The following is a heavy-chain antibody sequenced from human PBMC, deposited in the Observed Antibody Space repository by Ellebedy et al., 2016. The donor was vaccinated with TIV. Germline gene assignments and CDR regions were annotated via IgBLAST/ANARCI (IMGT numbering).Heavy chain of an antibody. J-gene: IGHJ4*02. V-gene: IGHV1-46*01. CDR3: ARTSGYNSGWYLH. Sequence: AASVKVSCKASGYSFTSYYMHWVRQAPGQGLEWMGLINPSGGGTIYAERFQGRVTMTRDTSKTTVHMELTSLRSEDTAVYYCARTSGYNSGWYLHWGQGTLVTVSS. CDR1: GYSFTSYY. CDR2: INPSGGGT. D-gene: IGHD6-19*01.